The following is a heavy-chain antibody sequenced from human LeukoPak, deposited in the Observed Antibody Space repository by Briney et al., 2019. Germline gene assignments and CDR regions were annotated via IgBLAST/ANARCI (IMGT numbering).Heavy chain of an antibody. D-gene: IGHD3-3*01. CDR3: ATAAHGGYYDL. CDR2: ITSNGGIT. J-gene: IGHJ5*02. Sequence: PGGSLRLSCATSGFTFSSYAMHWVRQAPGERLEYVSAITSNGGITYYANFVKGRFTISRDNSKNTLYLQMGSLRAEDMAVYYCATAAHGGYYDLWGQGTQVTVSP. V-gene: IGHV3-64*01. CDR1: GFTFSSYA.